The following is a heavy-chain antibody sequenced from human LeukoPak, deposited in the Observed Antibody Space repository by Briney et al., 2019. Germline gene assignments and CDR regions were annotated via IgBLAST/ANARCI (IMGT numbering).Heavy chain of an antibody. Sequence: SETLSLTCTVSGGSISSYYWSWIRQPAGKGLEWIGRIYTSGSTNYNPSLKSRVTISVDTSKNQFSLKLSSVTAADTAVYYCARAPSRRYCSSTSCYAVFDYWGQGTLVTVSS. D-gene: IGHD2-2*01. J-gene: IGHJ4*02. CDR3: ARAPSRRYCSSTSCYAVFDY. CDR1: GGSISSYY. CDR2: IYTSGST. V-gene: IGHV4-4*07.